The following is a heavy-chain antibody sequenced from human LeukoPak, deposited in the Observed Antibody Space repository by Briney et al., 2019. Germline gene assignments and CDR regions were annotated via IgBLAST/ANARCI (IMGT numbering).Heavy chain of an antibody. CDR3: AGFGVVINDAFDI. D-gene: IGHD3-3*01. J-gene: IGHJ3*02. Sequence: ASVNVSCKASGYTFTGYYMHWVRQAPGQGLEWMGWINPNSGGTNYAQKFQGRVTMTRDTSISTAYMELSRLRSDDTAVYYCAGFGVVINDAFDIWGQGTMVTVSS. V-gene: IGHV1-2*02. CDR1: GYTFTGYY. CDR2: INPNSGGT.